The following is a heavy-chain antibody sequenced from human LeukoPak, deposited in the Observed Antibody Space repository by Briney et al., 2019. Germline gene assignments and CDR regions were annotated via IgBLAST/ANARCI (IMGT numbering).Heavy chain of an antibody. J-gene: IGHJ4*02. V-gene: IGHV4-39*01. Sequence: SETLSLTCTVSGGSISSSSYYWGWIRQPSGKGLEWIGSIYYSGSTYYNPSLKSRVTISVDTSKNQFSLKLSSVTAADTAVYYCASLGASTLDYYDSSGYYYFDYWGQGTLVTVSS. D-gene: IGHD3-22*01. CDR2: IYYSGST. CDR3: ASLGASTLDYYDSSGYYYFDY. CDR1: GGSISSSSYY.